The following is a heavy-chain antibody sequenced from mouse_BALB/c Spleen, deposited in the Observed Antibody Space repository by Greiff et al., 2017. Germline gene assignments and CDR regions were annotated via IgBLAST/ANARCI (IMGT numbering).Heavy chain of an antibody. Sequence: EVMLVESGGGLVKPGGSLKLSCAASGFTFSDYYMYWVRQTPEKRLEWVATISDGGSYTYYPDSVKGRFTISRDNAKNNLYLQMSSLKSEDTAMYYCARSVSMITMTPWFAYWGQGTLVTVSA. J-gene: IGHJ3*01. V-gene: IGHV5-4*02. CDR2: ISDGGSYT. CDR3: ARSVSMITMTPWFAY. D-gene: IGHD2-4*01. CDR1: GFTFSDYY.